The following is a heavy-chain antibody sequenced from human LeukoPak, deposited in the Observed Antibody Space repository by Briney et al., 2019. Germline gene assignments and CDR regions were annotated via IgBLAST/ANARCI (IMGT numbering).Heavy chain of an antibody. V-gene: IGHV4-4*07. J-gene: IGHJ3*02. CDR3: ARGRYCSADICSGGDAFDI. D-gene: IGHD2-15*01. CDR2: MYTRGST. CDR1: GGSINNYY. Sequence: PSETLSLTCTVSGGSINNYYWSWIRQPAGKGLEWIGRMYTRGSTNYNPSLKSRVTMSVDTSKNQFSLKLSSVTAADTAVYYCARGRYCSADICSGGDAFDIWGQGTMVSVSS.